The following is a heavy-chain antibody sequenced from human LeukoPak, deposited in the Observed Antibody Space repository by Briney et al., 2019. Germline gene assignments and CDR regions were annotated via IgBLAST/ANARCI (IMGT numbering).Heavy chain of an antibody. CDR3: ARAPSLVAYYYFGMDV. V-gene: IGHV4-59*01. CDR1: GGSISSYY. D-gene: IGHD2-21*01. J-gene: IGHJ6*02. CDR2: IYYSGST. Sequence: PSETLSLTCTVSGGSISSYYWSWIRQPPGKGLEWIGYIYYSGSTNYNPSLKSRVTISVDTSKNQFSLKLSSVNAADTAVYYCARAPSLVAYYYFGMDVWGQGTTVTVSS.